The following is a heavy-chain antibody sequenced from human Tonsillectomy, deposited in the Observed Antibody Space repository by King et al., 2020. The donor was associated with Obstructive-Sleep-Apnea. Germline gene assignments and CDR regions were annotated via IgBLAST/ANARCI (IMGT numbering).Heavy chain of an antibody. Sequence: VQLVESGGGSVQPGGSLRLSCVSSGFTFRSYSMNWVRQSPGKGLEWLAYINPGSTAILYADSVRGRFTISRDEAKTALHLQMNSLRPEDTAVYYCVRDHDWSFDYWGQGTLVTVSS. D-gene: IGHD2-21*01. CDR1: GFTFRSYS. J-gene: IGHJ4*02. V-gene: IGHV3-48*01. CDR2: INPGSTAI. CDR3: VRDHDWSFDY.